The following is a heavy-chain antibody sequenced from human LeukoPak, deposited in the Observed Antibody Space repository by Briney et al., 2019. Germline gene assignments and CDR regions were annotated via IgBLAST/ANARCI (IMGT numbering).Heavy chain of an antibody. CDR3: ARDFGGITAAGYAFDI. J-gene: IGHJ3*02. CDR2: LYTSGST. V-gene: IGHV4-61*02. Sequence: SQTLSLTCTVSGGSINSGGYYWAWIRQPAGKGLEWIGRLYTSGSTSLNPSLKSRVTISLDTSKNQFSLKLRSVTAADTAVYFCARDFGGITAAGYAFDIWGQGAMVTVSS. CDR1: GGSINSGGYY. D-gene: IGHD6-13*01.